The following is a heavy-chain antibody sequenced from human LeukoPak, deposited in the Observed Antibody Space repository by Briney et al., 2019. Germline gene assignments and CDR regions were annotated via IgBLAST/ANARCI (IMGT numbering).Heavy chain of an antibody. Sequence: GGSLRLSCAASGLTFSDYYMSWIRQAPGKGLEWVSYISSSGSTIYYADSVKGRFTISRDNAKNSLYLQMNSLRAEDTAVYYCARDIVVRGVIITTYYYYGMDVWGQGTTVTVSS. J-gene: IGHJ6*02. CDR1: GLTFSDYY. CDR3: ARDIVVRGVIITTYYYYGMDV. CDR2: ISSSGSTI. V-gene: IGHV3-11*01. D-gene: IGHD3-10*01.